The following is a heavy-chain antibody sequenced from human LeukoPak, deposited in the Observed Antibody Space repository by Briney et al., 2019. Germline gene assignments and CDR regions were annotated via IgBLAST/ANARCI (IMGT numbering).Heavy chain of an antibody. Sequence: KSSETLSLTCTVSGGSISSYYWSWIRPPPGKGLEWIGYIYYSGSTNYNPSLKSRVTISVDTSKNQFSLKLSSVTAADTAVYYCARGGEIVGATFLYYFDYRGQGTLVTVSS. CDR2: IYYSGST. V-gene: IGHV4-59*01. CDR1: GGSISSYY. D-gene: IGHD1-26*01. CDR3: ARGGEIVGATFLYYFDY. J-gene: IGHJ4*02.